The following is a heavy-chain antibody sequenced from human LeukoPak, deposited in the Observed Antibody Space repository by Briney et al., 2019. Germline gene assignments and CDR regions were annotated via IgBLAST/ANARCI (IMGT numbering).Heavy chain of an antibody. Sequence: SGGPLRLSCAASGFTFSNYAMSWIRQPPGKGLEWIGSIYYSGTTYYNPSLKSRVTISVDTSKNQFSLKLSSVTAADTAVYYCARRYCSGGSCYSERGAFDIWGQGTMVTVSS. CDR3: ARRYCSGGSCYSERGAFDI. CDR1: GFTFSNYA. D-gene: IGHD2-15*01. CDR2: IYYSGTT. J-gene: IGHJ3*02. V-gene: IGHV4-39*07.